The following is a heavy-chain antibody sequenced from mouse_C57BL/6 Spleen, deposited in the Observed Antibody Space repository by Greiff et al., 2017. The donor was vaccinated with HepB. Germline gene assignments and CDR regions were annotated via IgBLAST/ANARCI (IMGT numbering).Heavy chain of an antibody. CDR1: GYTFTSYW. V-gene: IGHV1-55*01. D-gene: IGHD2-14*01. Sequence: VQLQQPGAELVKPGASVKMSCKASGYTFTSYWITWVKQRPGQGLEWIGDIYPGSGSTNYNEKFKSKATMTVDTSSSTAYIQLSRLTSEDSAVYYCARGGVRYFDVWGTGTTVTVSS. CDR2: IYPGSGST. CDR3: ARGGVRYFDV. J-gene: IGHJ1*03.